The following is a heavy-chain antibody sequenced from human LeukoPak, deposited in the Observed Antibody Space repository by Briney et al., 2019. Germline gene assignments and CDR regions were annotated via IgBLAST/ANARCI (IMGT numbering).Heavy chain of an antibody. CDR3: AFYYYDSSGYYYPPLHFDY. J-gene: IGHJ4*02. CDR2: INPSGGST. CDR1: GYTFATYY. Sequence: ASVKVSCKASGYTFATYYMHWVRQAPGQGLEWMGIINPSGGSTNYAQKFQGRVTMTRDTSTSTVYMELSSLTSEDTAVYYCAFYYYDSSGYYYPPLHFDYWGQGTLVTVSS. D-gene: IGHD3-22*01. V-gene: IGHV1-46*01.